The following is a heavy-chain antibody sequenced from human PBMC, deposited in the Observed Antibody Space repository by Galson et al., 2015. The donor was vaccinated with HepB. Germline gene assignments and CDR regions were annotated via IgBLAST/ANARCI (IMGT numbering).Heavy chain of an antibody. D-gene: IGHD3-10*01. J-gene: IGHJ1*01. V-gene: IGHV1-69*13. Sequence: SVKVSCKASGGTFSSYAISWVRQAPGQGLEWMGGIIPIFGTANYAQKFQGRVTITADESTSTAYMELSSLRSEDTAVYYCACYGSGSAEYFHHWGQGTLVNVSS. CDR3: ACYGSGSAEYFHH. CDR2: IIPIFGTA. CDR1: GGTFSSYA.